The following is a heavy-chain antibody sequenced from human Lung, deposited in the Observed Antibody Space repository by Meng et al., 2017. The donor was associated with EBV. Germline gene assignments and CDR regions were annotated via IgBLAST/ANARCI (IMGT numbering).Heavy chain of an antibody. V-gene: IGHV3-30*18. CDR2: ISYDGSNK. Sequence: QVQLVESGGGVVQPGRSLRLSCAASGFTFSSYGMHWVRQAPGKGLEWVAVISYDGSNKNYVDSVKGRFTISRDNSKNTLYLQMNSLRAEDTAVYYCAKDMDYWGQGTLVTVSS. CDR1: GFTFSSYG. J-gene: IGHJ4*02. CDR3: AKDMDY.